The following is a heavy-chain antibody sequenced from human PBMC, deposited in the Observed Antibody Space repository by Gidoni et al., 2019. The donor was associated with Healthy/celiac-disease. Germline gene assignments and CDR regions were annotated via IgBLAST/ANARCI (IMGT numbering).Heavy chain of an antibody. Sequence: EVQLVVPGGGRVKPGGSLSLYGAAAGLTLSSYSMKWVRQDPGKGLEWVSSISSSSSYIYNAGSVKSRLTISRDNAKNSLYLQMNGLRAEDTAVYYCARDAARGWYLYYFDYWGQGTLVTVSS. CDR1: GLTLSSYS. CDR3: ARDAARGWYLYYFDY. CDR2: ISSSSSYI. V-gene: IGHV3-21*01. J-gene: IGHJ4*02. D-gene: IGHD6-19*01.